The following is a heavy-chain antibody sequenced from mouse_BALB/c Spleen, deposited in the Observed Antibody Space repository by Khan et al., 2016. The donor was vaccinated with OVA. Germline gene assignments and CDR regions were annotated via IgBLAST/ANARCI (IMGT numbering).Heavy chain of an antibody. CDR3: ARYYDTYEAWFAY. J-gene: IGHJ3*01. V-gene: IGHV1-4*01. Sequence: QVQLQQSGAELARPGASVKMSCRASGYTFTSYTMHWVKQRPGQGLEWIGYITPSTDFTIYNQKFKDKATLTADKSSSTAYMQLSNLTSEDSAVDYCARYYDTYEAWFAYWGQGTLVTVSA. D-gene: IGHD2-1*01. CDR2: ITPSTDFT. CDR1: GYTFTSYT.